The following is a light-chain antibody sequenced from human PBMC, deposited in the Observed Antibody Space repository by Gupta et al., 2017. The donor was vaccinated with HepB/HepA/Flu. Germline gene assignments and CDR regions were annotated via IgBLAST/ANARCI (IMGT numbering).Light chain of an antibody. V-gene: IGKV4-1*01. Sequence: DIVTTQSPDSLAVSLLERATIQCKSSQNVLSSSKNNNCLAWYQQNPGQPPKLLIYWASTRESGVPERFSGSGSGTDFTLTISSLQADDVAAYYCQQYYSNPRTFGQGTKVEIK. CDR1: QNVLSSSKNNNC. CDR2: WAS. J-gene: IGKJ1*01. CDR3: QQYYSNPRT.